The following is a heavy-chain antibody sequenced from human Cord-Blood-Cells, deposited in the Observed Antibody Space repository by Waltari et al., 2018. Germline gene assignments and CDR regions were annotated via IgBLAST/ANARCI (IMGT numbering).Heavy chain of an antibody. CDR2: IIPILGIA. J-gene: IGHJ1*01. CDR1: GGTFSSYA. V-gene: IGHV1-69*09. CDR3: AREDFWSGYGYFQH. D-gene: IGHD3-3*01. Sequence: QVQLVQSGAEVKKPGSSVKVSCKASGGTFSSYAISWVRQAPGQGLEWMGRIIPILGIANYAQKFQGRVTITADKSTSTAYMELSSLRSEDTAVYYCAREDFWSGYGYFQHWGQGTLVTVSS.